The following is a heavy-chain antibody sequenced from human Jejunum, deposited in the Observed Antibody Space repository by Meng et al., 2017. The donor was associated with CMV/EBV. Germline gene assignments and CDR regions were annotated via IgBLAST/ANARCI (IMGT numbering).Heavy chain of an antibody. D-gene: IGHD2-2*01. CDR2: IATGDRFSGKKA. V-gene: IGHV3-48*03. CDR3: AKESGQYQMLSYYGLDV. Sequence: MHWVRQAPGKGLKWVSNIATGDRFSGKKAKYADSMKGRFVISRDDAKNSLYLQMNSLRAEDTAVYYCAKESGQYQMLSYYGLDVWGQGTTVTVSS. J-gene: IGHJ6*02.